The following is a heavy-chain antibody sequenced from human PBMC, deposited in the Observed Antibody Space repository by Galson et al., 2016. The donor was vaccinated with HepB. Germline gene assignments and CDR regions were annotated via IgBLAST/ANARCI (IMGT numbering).Heavy chain of an antibody. CDR3: ARYCYSTSCYISNGDV. Sequence: SVKVSCKASGYTFTSYGISWVRQAPGQGLEWMGWISGYNGNTNYAQKFQGRITMTTDTSTNTAYMELRSLRSDDTAVFYCARYCYSTSCYISNGDVWGRGIMVTVSS. J-gene: IGHJ6*02. D-gene: IGHD2-2*02. CDR2: ISGYNGNT. CDR1: GYTFTSYG. V-gene: IGHV1-18*01.